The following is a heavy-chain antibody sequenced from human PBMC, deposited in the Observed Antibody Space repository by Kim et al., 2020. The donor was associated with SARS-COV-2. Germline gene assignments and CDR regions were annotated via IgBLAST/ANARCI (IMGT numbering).Heavy chain of an antibody. Sequence: GGSLRLSCAASGFTFSSYAMSWVRQAPGKGLEWVSAISGSGGSTYYADSVKGRFTISRDNSKNTLYLQMNSLRAEDTAVYYCAKIAHGGVTIFGVVIGDNWFDPWGQGTLVTVSS. CDR3: AKIAHGGVTIFGVVIGDNWFDP. V-gene: IGHV3-23*01. CDR2: ISGSGGST. D-gene: IGHD3-3*01. J-gene: IGHJ5*02. CDR1: GFTFSSYA.